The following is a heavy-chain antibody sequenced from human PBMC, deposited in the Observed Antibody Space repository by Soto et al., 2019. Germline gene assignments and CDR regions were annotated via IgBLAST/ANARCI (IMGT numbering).Heavy chain of an antibody. D-gene: IGHD2-15*01. CDR2: ISSSSSYI. CDR3: AARRYCSGGSCYELNY. V-gene: IGHV3-21*01. J-gene: IGHJ4*02. Sequence: GGSLRLSCAASGFTFSSYSMNWVRQAPGKGLEWVSSISSSSSYIYYADSVKGRFTISRDNAKNSLYLQMNSLGAEDTAVYYCAARRYCSGGSCYELNYWGQGTLVTVSS. CDR1: GFTFSSYS.